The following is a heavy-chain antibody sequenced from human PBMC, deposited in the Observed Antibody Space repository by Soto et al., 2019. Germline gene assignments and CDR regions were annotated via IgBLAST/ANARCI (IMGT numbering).Heavy chain of an antibody. J-gene: IGHJ4*01. CDR3: ARWAEGVTTPHLDY. Sequence: PGESLKISCKGSGYRFTNYWIGWVRQMPGKGLEWMGIIYPDDSDIRYSPSFQGQVTISADKSISTAYLQWSSLKASDTAMYYCARWAEGVTTPHLDYWGQGTLVTVSS. D-gene: IGHD4-17*01. CDR2: IYPDDSDI. V-gene: IGHV5-51*01. CDR1: GYRFTNYW.